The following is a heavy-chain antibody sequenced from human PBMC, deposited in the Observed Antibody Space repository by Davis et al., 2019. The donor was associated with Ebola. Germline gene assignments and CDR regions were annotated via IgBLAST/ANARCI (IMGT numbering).Heavy chain of an antibody. CDR2: IFHTGAT. V-gene: IGHV4/OR15-8*01. J-gene: IGHJ4*02. CDR3: ATDILSQPRD. Sequence: PSETLSLTCDVSGDSISISNWWSWVRQSPGKGLEWIGSIFHTGATYYSPSLKSRVTMFVDTSKNQFSLNVYSVTAADTAIYYCATDILSQPRDWGQGTLVTVSS. CDR1: GDSISISNW.